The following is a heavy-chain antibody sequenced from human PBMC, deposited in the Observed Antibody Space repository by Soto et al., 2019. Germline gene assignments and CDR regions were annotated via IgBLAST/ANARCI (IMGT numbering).Heavy chain of an antibody. Sequence: GAXVKVSCKASGGTFSSYAISWVRQAPGQGLEWMGGIIPIFGTANYAQKFQGRVTISADKSISTAYLQWSSLKASDSAIYYCARSLYYDSTTQSPGWYFDLWGRGTLVTVS. D-gene: IGHD3-22*01. CDR3: ARSLYYDSTTQSPGWYFDL. CDR1: GGTFSSYA. V-gene: IGHV1-69*06. CDR2: IIPIFGTA. J-gene: IGHJ2*01.